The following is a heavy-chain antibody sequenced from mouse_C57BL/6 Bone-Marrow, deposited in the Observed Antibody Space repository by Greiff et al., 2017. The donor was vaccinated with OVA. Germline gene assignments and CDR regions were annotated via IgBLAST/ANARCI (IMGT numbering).Heavy chain of an antibody. V-gene: IGHV2-2*01. CDR3: ARMDFLYDYDERVYWYFDV. CDR1: GFSLTSYG. J-gene: IGHJ1*03. CDR2: IWSGGST. D-gene: IGHD2-4*01. Sequence: QVQLQQSGPGLVQPSQSLSITCTVSGFSLTSYGVHWVRQSPGKGLEWLGVIWSGGSTDYNAAFISRLSISKDNSKSQVFFKMNSLQADDTAIYYCARMDFLYDYDERVYWYFDVWGTGTTVTVSS.